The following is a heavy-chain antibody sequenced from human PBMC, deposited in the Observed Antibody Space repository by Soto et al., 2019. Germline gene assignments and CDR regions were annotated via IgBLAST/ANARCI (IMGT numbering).Heavy chain of an antibody. V-gene: IGHV1-8*01. D-gene: IGHD2-2*01. CDR1: GYTFTSYD. Sequence: ASVKVSCTASGYTFTSYDINWVRQATGQGLEWMGWMNPNSGNTGYAQKFQGRVTMTRNTSISTAYMELSSLRSEDTAVYYCARAIVPAAAKDAFDIWGQGTMVTVSS. J-gene: IGHJ3*02. CDR3: ARAIVPAAAKDAFDI. CDR2: MNPNSGNT.